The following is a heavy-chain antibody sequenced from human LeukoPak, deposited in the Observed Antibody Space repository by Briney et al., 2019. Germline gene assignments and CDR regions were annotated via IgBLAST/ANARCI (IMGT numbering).Heavy chain of an antibody. CDR2: IYYSGST. CDR3: AREIEESYYYDSSGYYYVAYFDY. V-gene: IGHV4-30-4*01. CDR1: GGSISSNDYY. Sequence: PSETLSLTCTVSGGSISSNDYYWSWIRQPPGKGLEWIGYIYYSGSTYYNPSPKSRVTISVDTSKNQFSLKLSSVTAADAAVYYCAREIEESYYYDSSGYYYVAYFDYWGQGTLVTVSS. J-gene: IGHJ4*02. D-gene: IGHD3-22*01.